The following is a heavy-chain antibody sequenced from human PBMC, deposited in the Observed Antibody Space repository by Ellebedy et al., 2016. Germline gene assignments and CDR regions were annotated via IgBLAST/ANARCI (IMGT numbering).Heavy chain of an antibody. J-gene: IGHJ6*03. CDR3: AKGRPISNYPFRYYYYYYMDL. Sequence: GGSLRLXCAASGFTFSNYAMSWVRQAPGEGLEWVSAIGGSDSSTYYADSVKGRFTISRDNSKNTVYLQMNSLRAEDTAVYYCAKGRPISNYPFRYYYYYYMDLWGKGTTVTVSS. D-gene: IGHD4-11*01. CDR1: GFTFSNYA. CDR2: IGGSDSST. V-gene: IGHV3-23*01.